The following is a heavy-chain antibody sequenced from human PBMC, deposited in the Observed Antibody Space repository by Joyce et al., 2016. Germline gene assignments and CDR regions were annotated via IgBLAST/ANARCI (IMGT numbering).Heavy chain of an antibody. CDR3: ARGNDYDYWSGYEAHYFDY. CDR1: GGSISSYD. J-gene: IGHJ4*02. Sequence: QVQLQESGPGLVKPTETLSLSCTVSGGSISSYDWSWIRQPPGKGLEWIGYINHRGRTNYTPSLKSRVTISVDTSKNEFSLKMTSVTAADTAVYYCARGNDYDYWSGYEAHYFDYWGQGTLVTVSS. D-gene: IGHD3-3*01. V-gene: IGHV4-59*01. CDR2: INHRGRT.